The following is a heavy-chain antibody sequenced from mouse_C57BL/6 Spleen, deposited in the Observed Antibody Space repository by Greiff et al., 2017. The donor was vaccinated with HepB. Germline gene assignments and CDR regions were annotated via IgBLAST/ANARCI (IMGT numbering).Heavy chain of an antibody. CDR2: IYPGSGNT. D-gene: IGHD1-1*01. CDR3: ARDYYYGSRRGYFDV. CDR1: GYTFTDYY. V-gene: IGHV1-76*01. J-gene: IGHJ1*03. Sequence: VQLQQSGAELVRPGASVKLSCKASGYTFTDYYINWVKQRPGQGLEWIARIYPGSGNTYYNEKFKGKATLTAEKSSSTAYMQLSSLTSEDSAVYFCARDYYYGSRRGYFDVWGTGTTVTVSS.